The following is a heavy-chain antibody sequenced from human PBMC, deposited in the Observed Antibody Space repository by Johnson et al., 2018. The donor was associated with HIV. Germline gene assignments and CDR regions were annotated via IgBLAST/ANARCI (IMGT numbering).Heavy chain of an antibody. CDR1: GFTFSSYA. CDR2: ISYDGSNK. Sequence: QVQLVESGGGVVQPGRSLRLSCAASGFTFSSYAMHWVRQAPGKGLEWVAVISYDGSNKYYADSVKGRFTISRDNSKNTLYLQMNSLRAEDTAVYYCARDHIRGYDSPNDPFDIWGQGTMVTVSS. CDR3: ARDHIRGYDSPNDPFDI. V-gene: IGHV3-30*04. D-gene: IGHD3-22*01. J-gene: IGHJ3*02.